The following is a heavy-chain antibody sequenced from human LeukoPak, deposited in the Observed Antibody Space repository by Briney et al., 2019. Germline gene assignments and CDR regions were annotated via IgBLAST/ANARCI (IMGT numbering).Heavy chain of an antibody. D-gene: IGHD3-22*01. CDR3: AREPEVVSNYACDY. CDR1: GYTFTSYG. J-gene: IGHJ4*02. CDR2: ISAYNGNT. V-gene: IGHV1-18*01. Sequence: ASVKVSCKASGYTFTSYGISWVRQAPGQGLEWMGWISAYNGNTNYAQKLQGRVTMTTDTSTSTAYMELSSLRSEDTAVYYCAREPEVVSNYACDYWGQGTLVTVSS.